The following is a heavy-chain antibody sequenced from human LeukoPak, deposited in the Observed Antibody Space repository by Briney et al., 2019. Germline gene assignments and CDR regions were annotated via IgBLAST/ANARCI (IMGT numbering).Heavy chain of an antibody. D-gene: IGHD5-12*01. Sequence: SETLSLTCTVSGGSISSYYWSWIRQPPGKGLEWIGYIYYSGSTNYNPSLKSRVTISVDTSKDQFSLKLSSVTAADTAVYYCARGLRDDLFDYWGQGTLVTVSS. CDR2: IYYSGST. V-gene: IGHV4-59*01. CDR1: GGSISSYY. J-gene: IGHJ4*02. CDR3: ARGLRDDLFDY.